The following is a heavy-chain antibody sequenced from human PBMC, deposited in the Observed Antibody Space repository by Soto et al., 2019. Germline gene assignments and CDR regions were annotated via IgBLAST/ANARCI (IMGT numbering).Heavy chain of an antibody. CDR2: ISGSGGST. Sequence: GGSLRLSCAASGFTFSSYAMSWVRQAPGKGLEWVSAISGSGGSTYYADSVKGRFTISRDNSKNTLYLQMNSLRAEDTAVYYCAKDRQSIVVVVAAIEGGYFDYWGQGTLVTVSS. CDR1: GFTFSSYA. V-gene: IGHV3-23*01. D-gene: IGHD2-15*01. J-gene: IGHJ4*02. CDR3: AKDRQSIVVVVAAIEGGYFDY.